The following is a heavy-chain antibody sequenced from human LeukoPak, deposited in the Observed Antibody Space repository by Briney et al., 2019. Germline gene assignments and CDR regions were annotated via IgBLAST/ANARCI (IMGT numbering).Heavy chain of an antibody. V-gene: IGHV4-59*11. Sequence: SETLSLTCTVPGGSISSHYWSWIRQPPGKGLEWIGYIYYSGSTNYNPSLKSRVTISVDPSKNQFSLKVSSMAAADTAVDYCARGGGPYGGNDWFDPWGQGTLVTVSS. CDR1: GGSISSHY. CDR3: ARGGGPYGGNDWFDP. J-gene: IGHJ5*02. CDR2: IYYSGST. D-gene: IGHD4-23*01.